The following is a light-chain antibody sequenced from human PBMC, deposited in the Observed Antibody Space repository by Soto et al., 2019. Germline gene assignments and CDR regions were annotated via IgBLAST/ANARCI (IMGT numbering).Light chain of an antibody. J-gene: IGLJ1*01. Sequence: QSVLNQPPSASGSPGQSVTISCTGTSSDVGGYNYVSWYQQHPGKAPKLMIYDVSKRPSGGPDRFSGSKSGNTASLTVSGLQAEDEADYYCSSYAGTHIVFGTGTKVTVL. V-gene: IGLV2-8*01. CDR3: SSYAGTHIV. CDR1: SSDVGGYNY. CDR2: DVS.